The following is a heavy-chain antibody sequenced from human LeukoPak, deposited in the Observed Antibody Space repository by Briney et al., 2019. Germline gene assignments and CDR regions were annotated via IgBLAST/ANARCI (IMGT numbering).Heavy chain of an antibody. CDR2: IYTSGST. D-gene: IGHD5-24*01. CDR3: ATGRDGYNRDAFDI. V-gene: IGHV4-61*02. Sequence: SQTLSLTCTVSGGSISSGSYYWSWIRQPAGKGLEWIGRIYTSGSTNYNPSLKSRVTISVDTSKNQFSLKLSSVTAADTAVYYCATGRDGYNRDAFDIWAKGQWSPSLQ. CDR1: GGSISSGSYY. J-gene: IGHJ3*02.